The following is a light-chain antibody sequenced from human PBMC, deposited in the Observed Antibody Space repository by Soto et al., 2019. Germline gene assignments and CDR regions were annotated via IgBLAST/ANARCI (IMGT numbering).Light chain of an antibody. Sequence: DIVMTQSPLSLPVTPGEPASISCRSSQSLLHTNGDTYLDWYVQKPGQSPQLLIYLGSNRASGVPDRFSGSGSGTDFTLKISRVEAEDAGVDYCMQALQTPQNFGGLTKV. CDR3: MQALQTPQN. J-gene: IGKJ4*01. CDR1: QSLLHTNGDTY. V-gene: IGKV2-28*01. CDR2: LGS.